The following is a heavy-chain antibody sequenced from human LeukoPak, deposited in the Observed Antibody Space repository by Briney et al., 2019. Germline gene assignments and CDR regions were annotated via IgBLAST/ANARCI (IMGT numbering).Heavy chain of an antibody. V-gene: IGHV3-23*01. CDR2: IRDSGSST. D-gene: IGHD1-26*01. Sequence: GGALRLSCAASGFTFSSYAMSWVRQAPGKGLEWGSAIRDSGSSTHYADSVKGRFTTSRDNSKNTLFLQMNSLRAEGTAIYYCAKYGPQDSGSSHFDYWGQGALVTVSS. CDR3: AKYGPQDSGSSHFDY. J-gene: IGHJ4*02. CDR1: GFTFSSYA.